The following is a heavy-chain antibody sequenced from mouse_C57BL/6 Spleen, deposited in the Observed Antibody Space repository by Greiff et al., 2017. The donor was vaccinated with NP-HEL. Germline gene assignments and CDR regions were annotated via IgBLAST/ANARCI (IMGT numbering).Heavy chain of an antibody. CDR3: TRWAFSTGFDY. J-gene: IGHJ2*01. CDR2: ILPGSGST. Sequence: QVQLQQSGAELMKPGASVKLSCKASGYTFTGYWIEWVKQRPGNGLEWIGEILPGSGSTNYNEKFKGKATFTADTSSNTSYKHLSSLTTEDSAIYFCTRWAFSTGFDYWGQGTTLTVSS. V-gene: IGHV1-9*01. CDR1: GYTFTGYW.